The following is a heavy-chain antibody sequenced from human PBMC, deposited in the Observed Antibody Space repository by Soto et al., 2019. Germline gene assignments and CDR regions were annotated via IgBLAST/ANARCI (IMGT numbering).Heavy chain of an antibody. CDR1: GYTFVDYA. CDR3: AREAVVAENWFDP. Sequence: ASVKVSCKASGYTFVDYALHWVRQAPGQGLEWVGWMNPKTGNIKSSHKFEDRVSITRDTATSTAYMQLRGLRSEGTAVYFCAREAVVAENWFDPWGQGTLVTVSS. D-gene: IGHD3-22*01. J-gene: IGHJ5*02. V-gene: IGHV1-3*01. CDR2: MNPKTGNI.